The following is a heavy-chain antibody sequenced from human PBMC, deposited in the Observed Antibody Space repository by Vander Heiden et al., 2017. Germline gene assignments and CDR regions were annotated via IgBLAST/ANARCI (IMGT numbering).Heavy chain of an antibody. CDR1: GFPFSSYA. Sequence: EVQLLESGGGLVQPGGSLRLSCAASGFPFSSYAMSLVRQAPGKALEWVSSISSGSGGDTFYADSVKGRYTISRDNPKNTLYLQMNSLRDEDTAVYYCAKHTDFWSGYYTSGAFDIWGQGTMVTVSS. V-gene: IGHV3-23*01. D-gene: IGHD3-3*01. CDR2: ISSGSGGDT. J-gene: IGHJ3*02. CDR3: AKHTDFWSGYYTSGAFDI.